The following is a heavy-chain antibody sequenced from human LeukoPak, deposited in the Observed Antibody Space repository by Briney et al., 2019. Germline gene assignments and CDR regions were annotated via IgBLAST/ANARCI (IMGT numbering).Heavy chain of an antibody. CDR1: GFTFSSYW. D-gene: IGHD3-10*01. Sequence: QSGGSLRLSCAASGFTFSSYWMSWVRQAPGKGLEWVANIKQDGSEKYYVDSVKGRFTISRDNAKNSLYLQMNSLRAEDTAVYYCAISLLWFGELSDDYWGQGTLVTVSS. J-gene: IGHJ4*02. V-gene: IGHV3-7*01. CDR3: AISLLWFGELSDDY. CDR2: IKQDGSEK.